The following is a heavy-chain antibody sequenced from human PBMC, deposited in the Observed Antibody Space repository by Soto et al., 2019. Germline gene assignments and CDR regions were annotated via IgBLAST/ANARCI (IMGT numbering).Heavy chain of an antibody. J-gene: IGHJ6*02. V-gene: IGHV1-2*04. CDR3: ARTPNNGRAGVYGRDV. CDR2: IDGDSGDT. D-gene: IGHD2-8*01. CDR1: GYTFTNYY. Sequence: QVQLVQSGAEVKKPGASVKVSCKASGYTFTNYYIHWVRQAPGQGLEWMGWIDGDSGDTKDAQKFQGWVTMTRDTSINTAYMERSRLTSDDTAVYYCARTPNNGRAGVYGRDVWGQGTTVNVSS.